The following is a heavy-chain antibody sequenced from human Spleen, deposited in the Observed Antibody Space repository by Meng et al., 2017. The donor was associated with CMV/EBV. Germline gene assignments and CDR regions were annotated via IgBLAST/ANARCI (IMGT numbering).Heavy chain of an antibody. CDR2: GSEGGST. CDR3: ARGPVNVGLAMTAAGTLFQH. CDR1: FRGWD. V-gene: IGHV4-34*01. J-gene: IGHJ1*01. Sequence: FRGWDWGWSRKRHGKGLGWLGEGSEGGSTKYNPTLKSRVTISVDTSKIQFSLKVRSVPAADTAVYYCARGPVNVGLAMTAAGTLFQHWGQGTLVTVSS. D-gene: IGHD6-13*01.